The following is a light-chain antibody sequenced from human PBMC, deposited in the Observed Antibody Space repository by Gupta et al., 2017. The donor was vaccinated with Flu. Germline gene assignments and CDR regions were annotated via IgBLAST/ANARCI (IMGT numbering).Light chain of an antibody. CDR3: QQRSNWPQWT. Sequence: EIVLTQSPSTLSLSPGERATLSCRASQSVSSYLAWYQKKPGQAPRLLISDASNRATVIPARFSGSGFGKDVTIAISSREREEFAGYYCQQRSNWPQWTFGQGTRVEIK. CDR1: QSVSSY. V-gene: IGKV3-11*01. J-gene: IGKJ1*01. CDR2: DAS.